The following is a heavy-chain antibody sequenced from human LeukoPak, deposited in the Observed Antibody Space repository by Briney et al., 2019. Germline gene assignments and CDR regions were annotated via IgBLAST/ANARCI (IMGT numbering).Heavy chain of an antibody. V-gene: IGHV2-5*01. J-gene: IGHJ4*02. D-gene: IGHD3-9*01. CDR3: AHTVTGYYTADY. CDR2: IYWNDDK. Sequence: SGPTLVKTTQTLTLTCTFSGYSLSTSGVGVGWIRQPPGKALEWLALIYWNDDKRFSPYLKSRLSITKDTSKNQVVLTMTNMDPVDTATYYCAHTVTGYYTADYWGQGTLVTVPS. CDR1: GYSLSTSGVG.